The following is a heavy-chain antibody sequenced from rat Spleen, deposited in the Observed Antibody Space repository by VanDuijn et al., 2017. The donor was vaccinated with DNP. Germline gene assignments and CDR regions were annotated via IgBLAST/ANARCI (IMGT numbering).Heavy chain of an antibody. V-gene: IGHV5-31*01. CDR1: GFTFNDYW. D-gene: IGHD1-2*01. CDR3: ARHWGGTYTARFAY. CDR2: IANSGGGA. Sequence: EVQLVESGGGLVQPGRSLKLSCVASGFTFNDYWMTWIRQVPGKGLEWVASIANSGGGAYYSDSVKGRFTISRDNAKNTLYLQMNSLRSEDTATYYCARHWGGTYTARFAYWGQGSLVTVSS. J-gene: IGHJ3*01.